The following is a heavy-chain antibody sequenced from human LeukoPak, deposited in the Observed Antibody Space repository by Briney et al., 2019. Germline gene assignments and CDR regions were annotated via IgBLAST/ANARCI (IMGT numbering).Heavy chain of an antibody. J-gene: IGHJ6*03. CDR3: AKDGSGGGYLYMDV. CDR2: IWYDGSNK. D-gene: IGHD5-18*01. Sequence: GGSLRLSCAASGFIFTSYGMHWVRQAPGKGLEWVAVIWYDGSNKYYADSVKGRFTISRDNSKNTLYLQMNSLRAEDTAVYYCAKDGSGGGYLYMDVWGKGTTVTVSS. V-gene: IGHV3-33*06. CDR1: GFIFTSYG.